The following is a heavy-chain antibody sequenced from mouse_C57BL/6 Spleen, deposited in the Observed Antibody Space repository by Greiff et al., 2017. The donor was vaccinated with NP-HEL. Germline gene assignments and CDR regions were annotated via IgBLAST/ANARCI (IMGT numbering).Heavy chain of an antibody. V-gene: IGHV1-81*01. J-gene: IGHJ4*01. CDR1: GYTFTSYG. Sequence: QVHVKQSGAELARPGASVKLSCKASGYTFTSYGISWVKQRTGQGLEWIGEIYPRSGNTYYNEKFKGKATLTADKSSSTAYMELRSLTSEDSAVYFCAGIWGDGAMDYWGQGTSVTVSS. CDR3: AGIWGDGAMDY. D-gene: IGHD3-3*01. CDR2: IYPRSGNT.